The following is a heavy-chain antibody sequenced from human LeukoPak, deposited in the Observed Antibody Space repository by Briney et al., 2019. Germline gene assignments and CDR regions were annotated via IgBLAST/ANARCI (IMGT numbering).Heavy chain of an antibody. CDR2: TSGSGDSA. CDR3: ARRLEELAASDAFDI. V-gene: IGHV3-23*01. D-gene: IGHD1-26*01. CDR1: GFTFSSYA. J-gene: IGHJ3*02. Sequence: GGSLRLSCAASGFTFSSYAMNWVRQAPGRGLEWVSVTSGSGDSAYYADSVKGRFTISRDNSKNTLYLQMNSLRAEDTAVYYCARRLEELAASDAFDIWGQGTMVTVSS.